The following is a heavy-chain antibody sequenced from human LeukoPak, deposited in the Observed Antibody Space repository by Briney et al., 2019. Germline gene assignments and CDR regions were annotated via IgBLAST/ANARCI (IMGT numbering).Heavy chain of an antibody. CDR1: GWSISSYY. J-gene: IGHJ3*02. Sequence: PSETLCVTCTVSGWSISSYYWSWIRQPPGKGLEWIVCIYYSGSTNYNPSLKSQVTISVDTSKHQFSLQLSSVTAAHPAVYSCPRDPNPHSYRHDAFDIWGHQTMVNVSS. CDR3: PRDPNPHSYRHDAFDI. V-gene: IGHV4-59*01. CDR2: IYYSGST. D-gene: IGHD3-16*02.